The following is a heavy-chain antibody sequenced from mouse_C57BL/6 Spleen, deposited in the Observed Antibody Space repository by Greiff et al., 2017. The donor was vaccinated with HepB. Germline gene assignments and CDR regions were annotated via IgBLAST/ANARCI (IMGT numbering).Heavy chain of an antibody. CDR3: ARRPLFFWFAY. J-gene: IGHJ3*01. V-gene: IGHV1-18*01. CDR2: INPNNGGT. D-gene: IGHD1-1*01. CDR1: GYTFTDYN. Sequence: EVQLKQSGPELVKPGASVKIPCKASGYTFTDYNMDWVKQSHGKSLEWIGDINPNNGGTNYNQKFKGKATLTVDKSSSTAYMELRSLTSEDTAVYYCARRPLFFWFAYWGQGTLVTVSA.